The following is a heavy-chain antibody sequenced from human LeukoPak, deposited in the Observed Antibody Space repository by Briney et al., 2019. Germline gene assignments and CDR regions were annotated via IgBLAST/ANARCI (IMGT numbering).Heavy chain of an antibody. Sequence: PSETLSLTCTVSGGSISSYYWSWSRQPPGKGLEWSGYIYYSGSTNYNPSLKSPVTISVDTSKNQFSLKLSSVTAADTAVYYCERVAGRSLDYWGQGTLVTVSS. V-gene: IGHV4-59*08. D-gene: IGHD6-19*01. J-gene: IGHJ4*02. CDR2: IYYSGST. CDR1: GGSISSYY. CDR3: ERVAGRSLDY.